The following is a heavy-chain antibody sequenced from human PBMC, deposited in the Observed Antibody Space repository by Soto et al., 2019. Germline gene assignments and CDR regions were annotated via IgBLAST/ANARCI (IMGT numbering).Heavy chain of an antibody. CDR2: IYYSGST. CDR1: GGSISSYY. J-gene: IGHJ4*02. D-gene: IGHD3-22*01. CDR3: ARFGGYSQPFDQ. V-gene: IGHV4-59*08. Sequence: SETLSLTCTVSGGSISSYYGGWFRQPPGKGLEWIGYIYYSGSTTYHPSLKSRVTISVDTSKNQFSLNLTSVTAADTAVYYCARFGGYSQPFDQWGQGXLVTVSS.